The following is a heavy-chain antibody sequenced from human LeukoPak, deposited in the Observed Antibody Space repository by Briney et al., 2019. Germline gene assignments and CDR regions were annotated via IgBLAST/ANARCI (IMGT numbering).Heavy chain of an antibody. Sequence: SETLSLTCTVSGGSISSYYWSWIRQPPGKGLEWIGYIYYSGSTNYNPSLKSRVTISVDTSKNQFSLKLSSVTAADTAVYYCARVSGMNYYDSSGERGYWGQGTLVTVSS. CDR1: GGSISSYY. CDR2: IYYSGST. D-gene: IGHD3-22*01. J-gene: IGHJ4*02. V-gene: IGHV4-59*08. CDR3: ARVSGMNYYDSSGERGY.